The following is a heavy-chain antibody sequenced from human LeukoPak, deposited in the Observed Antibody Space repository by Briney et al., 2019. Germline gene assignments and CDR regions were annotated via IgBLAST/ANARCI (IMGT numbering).Heavy chain of an antibody. CDR2: ISGSGGST. J-gene: IGHJ4*02. Sequence: GGSLRLSCAASGFTFSSYAMSWVRQAPGKGLEWVSAISGSGGSTYYADSVKGRFTISRDNSKNTLYLQMNSLRAEDTAVYYCAKADSSGYYPTDYFDYWGLGTLVTVSP. CDR3: AKADSSGYYPTDYFDY. D-gene: IGHD3-22*01. CDR1: GFTFSSYA. V-gene: IGHV3-23*01.